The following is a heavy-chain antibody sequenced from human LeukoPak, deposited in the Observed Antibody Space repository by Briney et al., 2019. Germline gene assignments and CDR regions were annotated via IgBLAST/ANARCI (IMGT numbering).Heavy chain of an antibody. J-gene: IGHJ4*02. V-gene: IGHV1-69*04. CDR3: ARDRWDYDSSGHDY. D-gene: IGHD3-22*01. Sequence: ASVKVSCKASGYTFTSYDINWVRQAPGQGLEWMGRIIPILGIANYAQKFQGRVTITADKSTSTAYMELSSLRSEDTAVYYCARDRWDYDSSGHDYWGQGTLVTVSS. CDR1: GYTFTSYD. CDR2: IIPILGIA.